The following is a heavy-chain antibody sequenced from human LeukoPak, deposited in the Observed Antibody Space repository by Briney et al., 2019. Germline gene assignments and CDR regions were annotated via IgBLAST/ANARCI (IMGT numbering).Heavy chain of an antibody. CDR2: INAGNGNT. D-gene: IGHD2-21*02. Sequence: ASVKVSCKASGGTFSSYAISWVRQAPGQRLEWMGWINAGNGNTKYSQKFQGRVTITRDTSASTAYMELSSLRSEDTAVYYCARVEGVTAKLDYWGQGTLVTVSS. V-gene: IGHV1-3*01. J-gene: IGHJ4*02. CDR3: ARVEGVTAKLDY. CDR1: GGTFSSYA.